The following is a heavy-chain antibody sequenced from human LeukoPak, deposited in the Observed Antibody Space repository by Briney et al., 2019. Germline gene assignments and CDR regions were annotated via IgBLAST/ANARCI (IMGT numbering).Heavy chain of an antibody. D-gene: IGHD6-19*01. J-gene: IGHJ3*02. Sequence: PGGSLRLSCAASGFTFSNVWMSWVRQAPGKGLEWVGRIKAKTDGGTPDYAVPVKGRFTISRDDSKNTLYLQMNSLKTEDTGVYFCTSEDRYSRGWYGAFDIWGQGTMVTVSS. CDR3: TSEDRYSRGWYGAFDI. CDR1: GFTFSNVW. V-gene: IGHV3-15*01. CDR2: IKAKTDGGTP.